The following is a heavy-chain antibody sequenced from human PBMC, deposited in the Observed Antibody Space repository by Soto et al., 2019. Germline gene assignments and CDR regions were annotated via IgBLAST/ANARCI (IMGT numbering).Heavy chain of an antibody. D-gene: IGHD3-9*01. J-gene: IGHJ6*02. CDR3: ARADILTGYYNYYYGMDV. CDR2: IYYSGST. CDR1: GGSISSYY. Sequence: PSETLSLTSTVSGGSISSYYWSWIRQPPGKGLEWIGYIYYSGSTNYNPSLKSRVTISVDTSKNQFSLKLSSVTAADTAVYYCARADILTGYYNYYYGMDVWGQGTTVTVSS. V-gene: IGHV4-59*01.